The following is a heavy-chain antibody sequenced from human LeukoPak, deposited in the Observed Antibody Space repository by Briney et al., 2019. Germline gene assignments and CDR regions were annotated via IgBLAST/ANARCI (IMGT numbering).Heavy chain of an antibody. CDR1: GYTFTGYY. CDR2: INPNSGGT. CDR3: ARDGGTDGYDWGVYYYMDV. Sequence: ASVTVSCKASGYTFTGYYMHWVRQAPGQGLEWMGWINPNSGGTNYAQKFQGRVTMTRDTSISTAYMELSRLRSDDTAVYYCARDGGTDGYDWGVYYYMDVWGKGTTVTVAS. V-gene: IGHV1-2*02. D-gene: IGHD5-12*01. J-gene: IGHJ6*03.